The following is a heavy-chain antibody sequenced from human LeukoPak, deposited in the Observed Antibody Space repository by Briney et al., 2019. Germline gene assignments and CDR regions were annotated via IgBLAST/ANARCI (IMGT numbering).Heavy chain of an antibody. D-gene: IGHD4-17*01. Sequence: PGGPLRLSCAASGFTFSSYGMHWVRQAPGKGLEWVAFVRYDGSNKYYADSVKGRFTISRDNSKNTLYLQMNSLRAEDTAVYYCAKTQTTAGAFDIWGQGTMVTVSS. J-gene: IGHJ3*02. V-gene: IGHV3-30*02. CDR3: AKTQTTAGAFDI. CDR1: GFTFSSYG. CDR2: VRYDGSNK.